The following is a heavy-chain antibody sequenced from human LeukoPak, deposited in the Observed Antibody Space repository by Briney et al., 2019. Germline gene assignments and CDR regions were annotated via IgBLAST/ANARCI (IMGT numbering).Heavy chain of an antibody. D-gene: IGHD3-10*01. Sequence: PSETLSLTCTVSGGSISSYYWSWIRQPPGKGLEWIGYIYYSGSTNYNPSLKSRVTISVDTSKNQFSLKLSSVTAADTAVYYCAKLPFGAWYGSGSYYNPNWAFDIWGQGTMVTVSS. CDR1: GGSISSYY. J-gene: IGHJ3*02. V-gene: IGHV4-59*01. CDR2: IYYSGST. CDR3: AKLPFGAWYGSGSYYNPNWAFDI.